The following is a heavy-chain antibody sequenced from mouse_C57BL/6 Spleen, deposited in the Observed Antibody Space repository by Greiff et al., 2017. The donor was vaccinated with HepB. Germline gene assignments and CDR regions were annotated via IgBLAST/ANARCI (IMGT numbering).Heavy chain of an antibody. CDR2: INPSTGGT. CDR3: ARGLYYYH. CDR1: GYSFTGYY. J-gene: IGHJ2*01. Sequence: EVQLQQCGPELVKPGASVKISCKASGYSFTGYYMNWVKQSPEKSLEWIGEINPSTGGTTYNQKFKAKATLTVDKSSSTAYMQLKSLTSEDSAVYYCARGLYYYHWGQGTTLTVSS. V-gene: IGHV1-42*01. D-gene: IGHD1-1*01.